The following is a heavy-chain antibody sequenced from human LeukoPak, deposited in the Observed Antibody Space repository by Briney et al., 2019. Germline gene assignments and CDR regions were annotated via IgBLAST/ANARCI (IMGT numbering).Heavy chain of an antibody. D-gene: IGHD3-10*01. CDR1: GGSFSGYY. CDR2: INHSGST. J-gene: IGHJ4*02. CDR3: ARGHYYGSGSYDY. Sequence: PSETLSLTCAVYGGSFSGYYWSWIREPPGRGLEWIGEINHSGSTNYNPSLKSRVTISVDTSKNQFSLKLSSVTAADTAVYYCARGHYYGSGSYDYWGQGTLVTVSS. V-gene: IGHV4-34*01.